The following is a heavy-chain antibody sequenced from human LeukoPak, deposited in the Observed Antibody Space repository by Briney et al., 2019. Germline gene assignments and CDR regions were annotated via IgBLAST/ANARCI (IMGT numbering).Heavy chain of an antibody. CDR1: GYTFTSYG. D-gene: IGHD3-22*01. CDR2: ISAYNGNT. Sequence: ASVKVSCKASGYTFTSYGISWVRQAPGQGLEWMGWISAYNGNTNYAQKLQGRVTMTTDTSTSTAYMELRSLRSDDTAVYYCARTEDPTYYYDSSGLNYFDYWGQGTLVTVSS. CDR3: ARTEDPTYYYDSSGLNYFDY. V-gene: IGHV1-18*01. J-gene: IGHJ4*02.